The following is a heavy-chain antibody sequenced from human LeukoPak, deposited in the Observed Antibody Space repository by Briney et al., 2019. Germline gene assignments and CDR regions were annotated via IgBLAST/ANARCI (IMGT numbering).Heavy chain of an antibody. Sequence: GGSLRLSCAASGFTVSSNYMSWVRQAPGKGLEWVSEIYSDGTTYYAASVKGRFGISRDNSKNTVDLQMNSLRAEDTAVYYCARDLREHGVFDIWGQGTMVTVSS. CDR1: GFTVSSNY. V-gene: IGHV3-53*01. CDR3: ARDLREHGVFDI. J-gene: IGHJ3*02. D-gene: IGHD1-26*01. CDR2: IYSDGTT.